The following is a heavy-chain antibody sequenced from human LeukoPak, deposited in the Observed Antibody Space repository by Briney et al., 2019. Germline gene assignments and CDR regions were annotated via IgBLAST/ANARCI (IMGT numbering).Heavy chain of an antibody. CDR3: AKGLPSGNSFDY. CDR1: GFTFSSYA. Sequence: GGSLRLSCAASGFTFSSYAMSWVRQAPGKGLEWVSVISGSGVSTYCADSVKGRFTISRDNSKNTLYLQMNSLRAEDTAVYYCAKGLPSGNSFDYWGQGTLVTVSS. V-gene: IGHV3-23*01. CDR2: ISGSGVST. D-gene: IGHD2-15*01. J-gene: IGHJ4*02.